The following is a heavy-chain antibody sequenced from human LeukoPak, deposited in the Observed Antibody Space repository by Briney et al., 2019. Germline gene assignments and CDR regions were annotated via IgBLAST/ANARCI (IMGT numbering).Heavy chain of an antibody. Sequence: WRSLRLSCAASGFTFSSYGMHWVRQAPGKGLEWVAVIWYDGSNKYYADSVKGRFTISRDNSKNTLYLQMNSLRAEDTAVYYCARDGGSSVGYFDYWGQGTLVTVSS. D-gene: IGHD1-26*01. CDR3: ARDGGSSVGYFDY. V-gene: IGHV3-33*01. J-gene: IGHJ4*02. CDR2: IWYDGSNK. CDR1: GFTFSSYG.